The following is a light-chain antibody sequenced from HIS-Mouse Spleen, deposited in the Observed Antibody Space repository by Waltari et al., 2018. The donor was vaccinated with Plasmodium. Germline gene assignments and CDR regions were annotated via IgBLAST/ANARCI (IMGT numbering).Light chain of an antibody. V-gene: IGLV2-8*01. CDR2: EVS. J-gene: IGLJ2*01. CDR3: SSYAGSNNLV. CDR1: SSDVGGYTY. Sequence: QSALTQPPSASGSPVQSVTISCPGTSSDVGGYTYVSWYQQHPGKAPNLMIYEVSKRPSGVPDRFSGSKSGNTASLTVSGLQAEDEADYYCSSYAGSNNLVFGGGTKLTVL.